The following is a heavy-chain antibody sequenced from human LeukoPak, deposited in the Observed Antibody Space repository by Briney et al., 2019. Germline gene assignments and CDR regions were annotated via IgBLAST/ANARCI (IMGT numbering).Heavy chain of an antibody. CDR2: ISGSGGST. CDR1: GFTFSSYA. V-gene: IGHV3-23*01. J-gene: IGHJ4*02. D-gene: IGHD3-22*01. CDR3: ASQMYYYDSSGYYFGY. Sequence: GRSLRLSCAASGFTFSSYAMSWVRQAPGKGLEWVSAISGSGGSTYYADSVKGRFTISRDNSKNTLYLQMNSLRAEDTAVYYCASQMYYYDSSGYYFGYWGQGTLVTVSS.